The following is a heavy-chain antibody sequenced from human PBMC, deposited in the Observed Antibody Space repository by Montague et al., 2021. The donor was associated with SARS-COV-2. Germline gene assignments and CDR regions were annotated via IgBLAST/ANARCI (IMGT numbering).Heavy chain of an antibody. Sequence: SLRLSCAASGFTFSSYAMHWVRQAPGKGLEWVAVISCDGSNKYYADSVKGRFTISRDNSKNTLYLQMNSLRAEDTAVYYCARSGSGSYSSWFDPWGQGTLVTVSS. V-gene: IGHV3-30-3*01. CDR2: ISCDGSNK. D-gene: IGHD1-26*01. J-gene: IGHJ5*02. CDR1: GFTFSSYA. CDR3: ARSGSGSYSSWFDP.